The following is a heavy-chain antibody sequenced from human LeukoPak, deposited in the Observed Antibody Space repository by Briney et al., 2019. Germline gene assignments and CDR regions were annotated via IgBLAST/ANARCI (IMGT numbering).Heavy chain of an antibody. CDR1: GGSVSSGSYY. V-gene: IGHV4-61*01. CDR2: IYYSGST. Sequence: SETLSLTCTVSGGSVSSGSYYWSWIRQPPGKELEWIGYIYYSGSTNYNPSLKSRVTISVDTSKNQFSLKLNSVTAADTAVYYCARGNDVLTSWGQGTLVTVSS. J-gene: IGHJ5*02. CDR3: ARGNDVLTS. D-gene: IGHD3-9*01.